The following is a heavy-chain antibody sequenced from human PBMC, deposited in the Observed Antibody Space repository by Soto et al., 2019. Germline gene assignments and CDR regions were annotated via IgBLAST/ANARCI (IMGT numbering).Heavy chain of an antibody. CDR3: ARVGGGYSRDY. CDR2: INPLFGTA. J-gene: IGHJ4*02. D-gene: IGHD5-12*01. V-gene: IGHV1-69*12. CDR1: GGTFSSYA. Sequence: QVQLVQSGAEVKKPGSSVKVSCKASGGTFSSYAISWVRQAPGQGLEWMGGINPLFGTANYAQKFQGRVTTIAAEFTSTAYMELSSLRSDDPVVYFCARVGGGYSRDYWGQGTLVTVSS.